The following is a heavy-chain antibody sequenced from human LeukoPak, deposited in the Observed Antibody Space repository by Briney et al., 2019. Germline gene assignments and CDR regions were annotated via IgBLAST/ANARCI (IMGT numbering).Heavy chain of an antibody. J-gene: IGHJ4*02. CDR2: ISSSGSTI. V-gene: IGHV3-48*03. Sequence: GGSLRLSCAASGFTFSSYEMNWVRQAPGKGPEWVSYISSSGSTIYYADSVKGRFTISRDNAKNSLYLQMNSLRAEDTAVYYCARDDEGPLRLLWFGERAKLFDYWGQGTLVTVSS. D-gene: IGHD3-10*01. CDR1: GFTFSSYE. CDR3: ARDDEGPLRLLWFGERAKLFDY.